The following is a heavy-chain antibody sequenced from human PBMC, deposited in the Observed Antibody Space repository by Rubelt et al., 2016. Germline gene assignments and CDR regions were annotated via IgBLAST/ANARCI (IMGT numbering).Heavy chain of an antibody. CDR3: ATIGLEWLLEDY. V-gene: IGHV1-24*01. D-gene: IGHD3-3*01. J-gene: IGHJ4*02. CDR1: GYTLTELS. Sequence: QVQLVQSGAEVKKPGASVKVSCKVSGYTLTELSMHWVRQAPGKGLEWMGGFDLEDGETIYAQMFPGRVTITENTSTDTAYMELSSLRSEDTAVYYCATIGLEWLLEDYWGQGTLVTVSS. CDR2: FDLEDGET.